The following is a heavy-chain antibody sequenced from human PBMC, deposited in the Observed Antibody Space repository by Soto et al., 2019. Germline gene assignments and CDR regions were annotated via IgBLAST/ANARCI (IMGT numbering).Heavy chain of an antibody. D-gene: IGHD6-6*01. Sequence: GGSLRLSCAASGFTFSSYSMNWVRQAPGKGLEWVSSISSSSSYIYYADSVKGRFTISRDNAKNSLYLQMNSLRAEDTAVYYCAREDDPPYSSSSPFDIWGQGTMVTVSS. V-gene: IGHV3-21*01. CDR1: GFTFSSYS. CDR2: ISSSSSYI. J-gene: IGHJ3*02. CDR3: AREDDPPYSSSSPFDI.